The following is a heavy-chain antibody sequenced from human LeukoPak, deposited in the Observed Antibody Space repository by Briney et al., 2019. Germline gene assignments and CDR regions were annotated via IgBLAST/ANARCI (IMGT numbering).Heavy chain of an antibody. CDR3: AKSRSGSYSSDY. Sequence: GRSLRLSCAASGFTFSSDAMNWVRQAPGKGLEWVSGISGSGASTYYADSVKGRFTISRDNSKNTLYLQMNSLRAEDTAVYYCAKSRSGSYSSDYWGQGTLVTVSS. CDR1: GFTFSSDA. D-gene: IGHD1-26*01. CDR2: ISGSGAST. V-gene: IGHV3-23*01. J-gene: IGHJ4*02.